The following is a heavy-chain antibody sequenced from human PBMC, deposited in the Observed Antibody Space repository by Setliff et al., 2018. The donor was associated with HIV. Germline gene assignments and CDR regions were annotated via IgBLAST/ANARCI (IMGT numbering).Heavy chain of an antibody. Sequence: SETLSLTCSVSGDSISTGTYYWGWIRQPPGKGLEWIGSVSYSGSTLYNPSLKSRVTIPVDTSKNHFSLNLSSVTAADTAVYYCARGGYSSSWYVGGEYYFDYWGQGTLGTVSS. CDR1: GDSISTGTYY. J-gene: IGHJ4*02. V-gene: IGHV4-39*07. CDR2: VSYSGST. D-gene: IGHD6-13*01. CDR3: ARGGYSSSWYVGGEYYFDY.